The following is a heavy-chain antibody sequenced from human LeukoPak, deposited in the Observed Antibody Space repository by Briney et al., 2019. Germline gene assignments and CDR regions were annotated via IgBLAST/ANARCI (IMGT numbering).Heavy chain of an antibody. CDR1: GFTFSSYE. CDR3: ARRSSRSFDY. CDR2: ISSSGSTI. V-gene: IGHV3-48*03. Sequence: GGSLRLSWAASGFTFSSYEMNWVRQAPGKGLEWVSYISSSGSTIYYADSVKGRFTISRDNAKNSLYLQMNSLRAEDTAVYYCARRSSRSFDYWGQGTLVTVSS. D-gene: IGHD2-2*01. J-gene: IGHJ4*02.